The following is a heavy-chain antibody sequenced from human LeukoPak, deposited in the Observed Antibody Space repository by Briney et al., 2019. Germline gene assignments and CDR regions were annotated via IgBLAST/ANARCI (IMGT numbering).Heavy chain of an antibody. V-gene: IGHV3-23*01. Sequence: GGSLRLSCAASGFTFSSYAMSWVRQAPGKGLEWVSAISSSGGGTYYADSVKGRFTISRDNSKNTLYLQMNSLRAEDTAVYYCANGRYYDSSGPLPTDYWGQGTLVTVSS. CDR3: ANGRYYDSSGPLPTDY. J-gene: IGHJ4*02. CDR1: GFTFSSYA. CDR2: ISSSGGGT. D-gene: IGHD3-22*01.